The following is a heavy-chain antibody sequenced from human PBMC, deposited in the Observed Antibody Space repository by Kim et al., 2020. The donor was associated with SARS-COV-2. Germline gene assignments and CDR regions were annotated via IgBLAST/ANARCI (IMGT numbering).Heavy chain of an antibody. V-gene: IGHV4-4*02. J-gene: IGHJ6*02. Sequence: SETLSLTCAVSGGSISSSNWWSWVRQPPGKGLEWIGEIYHSGSTNYNPSLKSRVTISVDKSKNQFSLKLSSVTAADTAVYYCARAPRYCSSTSCIYYYYYYGMDVWGQGTTVTVSS. CDR2: IYHSGST. CDR3: ARAPRYCSSTSCIYYYYYYGMDV. CDR1: GGSISSSNW. D-gene: IGHD2-2*01.